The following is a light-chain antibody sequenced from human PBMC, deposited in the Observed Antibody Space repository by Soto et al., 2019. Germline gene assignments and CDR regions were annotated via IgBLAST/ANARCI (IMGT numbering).Light chain of an antibody. CDR3: GSYATKKVV. Sequence: QSALTQPASVSGSPGQTITISCSGSSSDVGAYNYVSWYQQHPAEAPQLMIYDVSNRSSGVSSRSACSKSSNTASPTISGLYAEEEDYYYSGSYATKKVVFGGGTKLTVL. V-gene: IGLV2-14*01. J-gene: IGLJ2*01. CDR1: SSDVGAYNY. CDR2: DVS.